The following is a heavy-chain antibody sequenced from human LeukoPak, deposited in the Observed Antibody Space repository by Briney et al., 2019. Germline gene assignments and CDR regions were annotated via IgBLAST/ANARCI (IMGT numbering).Heavy chain of an antibody. V-gene: IGHV1-46*01. CDR3: TAITMVRGVISY. J-gene: IGHJ4*02. CDR1: GYTFTSYY. D-gene: IGHD3-10*01. Sequence: ASVKVSCKASGYTFTSYYMHWVRQAPGQGLEWMGIINPSGGSTSYAQKFQGRVTMTRDTSTSTVYMELSSLRSEDTAAYYCTAITMVRGVISYWGQGTLVTVSS. CDR2: INPSGGST.